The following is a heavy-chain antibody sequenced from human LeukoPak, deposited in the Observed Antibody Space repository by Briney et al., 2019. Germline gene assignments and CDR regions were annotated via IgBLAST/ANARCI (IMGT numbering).Heavy chain of an antibody. Sequence: ASVKVSCKASGYTFTSYDINWVRQATGQGLGWMGWMNPNSGNTGYAQKFQGRVTMTRNTSISTAYMELSSLRSEDTAVYYCARGDPITIFGVVISYYYGMDVWGQGTTVTVSS. D-gene: IGHD3-3*01. V-gene: IGHV1-8*01. CDR1: GYTFTSYD. CDR2: MNPNSGNT. J-gene: IGHJ6*02. CDR3: ARGDPITIFGVVISYYYGMDV.